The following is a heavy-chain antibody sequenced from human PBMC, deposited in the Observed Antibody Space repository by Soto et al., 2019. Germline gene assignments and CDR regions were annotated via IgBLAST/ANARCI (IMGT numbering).Heavy chain of an antibody. CDR1: GGCISSSNW. CDR3: ARDRLIPIFGVVITFYGMDV. CDR2: IYHSGST. J-gene: IGHJ6*02. V-gene: IGHV4-4*02. Sequence: ASETLSLTCAVSGGCISSSNWWSWVRQPPGKGLERSGEIYHSGSTDYNPSLKSRVTISVDKSKNEFSLKLSSVTAADTAVYYCARDRLIPIFGVVITFYGMDVWGEGTTVT. D-gene: IGHD3-3*01.